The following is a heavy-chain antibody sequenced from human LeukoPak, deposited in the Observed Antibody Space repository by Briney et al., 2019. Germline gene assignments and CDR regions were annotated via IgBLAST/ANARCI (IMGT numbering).Heavy chain of an antibody. V-gene: IGHV3-30*04. CDR2: ISYNGSNK. J-gene: IGHJ5*02. Sequence: PGGSLRLSCAASGFTFSSYAMHWVRQAPGKGLEWVAVISYNGSNKYYADSVKGRFTISRDNSKNTLYLQMNSLRAEDTAVYYCARVRRYSFDPWGQGTLVTVSS. CDR3: ARVRRYSFDP. CDR1: GFTFSSYA.